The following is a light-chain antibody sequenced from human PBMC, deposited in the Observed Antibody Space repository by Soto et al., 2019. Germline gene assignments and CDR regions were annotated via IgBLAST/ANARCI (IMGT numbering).Light chain of an antibody. CDR2: AAS. V-gene: IGKV1-39*01. CDR3: QQSYSTPRD. Sequence: DIQMTQSPSSLSASVGDRVTITCRAGQSISNSLNWYQQKPGRAPKLLIYAASSLQSGVPSRFSGSGSGTDFILTISSLQPEDFATYYCQQSYSTPRDFGQGTRLEIK. J-gene: IGKJ5*01. CDR1: QSISNS.